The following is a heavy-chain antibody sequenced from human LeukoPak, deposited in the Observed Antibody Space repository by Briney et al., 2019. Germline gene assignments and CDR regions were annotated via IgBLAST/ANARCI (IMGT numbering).Heavy chain of an antibody. J-gene: IGHJ3*01. CDR3: ARDLGSTIIVGGDAFDL. D-gene: IGHD3-22*01. Sequence: ASVKVSCKASGYTFSDYYLNWVRQAPGQGLEWMGWMNPNSGGTNYAQKFQGRITMTGDTSTAYLELSRLGSDDTAVYYCARDLGSTIIVGGDAFDLWGQGTMVTVSS. V-gene: IGHV1-2*02. CDR2: MNPNSGGT. CDR1: GYTFSDYY.